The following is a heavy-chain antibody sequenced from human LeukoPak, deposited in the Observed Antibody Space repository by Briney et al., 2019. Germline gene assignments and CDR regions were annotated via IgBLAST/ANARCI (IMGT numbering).Heavy chain of an antibody. V-gene: IGHV3-7*01. CDR2: IHQDESEN. CDR3: ARVRKLRTRGVMDPLDY. D-gene: IGHD3-10*01. J-gene: IGHJ4*02. Sequence: GGSLRLSCAASGFTFNYYWLTWVRQAPGRGLEWVANIHQDESENYYVDSVKGRFIISRDNAKNSLYLQMNSLRAEDTAVYYCARVRKLRTRGVMDPLDYWGQGTLVTVSS. CDR1: GFTFNYYW.